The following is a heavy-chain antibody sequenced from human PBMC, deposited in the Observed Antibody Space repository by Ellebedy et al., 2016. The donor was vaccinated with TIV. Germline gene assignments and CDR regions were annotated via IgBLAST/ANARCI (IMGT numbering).Heavy chain of an antibody. D-gene: IGHD2-15*01. CDR2: IIHGGST. J-gene: IGHJ6*03. CDR3: ARRRGRIFGYSYYYMDV. CDR1: GGSFTGYY. Sequence: SETLSLTXAVYGGSFTGYYWSWIRQPPGKGLEWIGEIIHGGSTNYNPSLKSRVTISVDTSKNQLSLRLSSVTAADTAVYYCARRRGRIFGYSYYYMDVWGKGTTVTVSS. V-gene: IGHV4-34*12.